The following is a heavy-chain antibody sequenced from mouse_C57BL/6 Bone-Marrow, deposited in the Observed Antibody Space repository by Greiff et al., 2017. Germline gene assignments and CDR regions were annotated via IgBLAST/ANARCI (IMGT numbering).Heavy chain of an antibody. Sequence: QVQLQQPGAELVRPGSSVKLSCKASGYTFTSYWMDWVKQRPGQGLEWIGNIYPSDSETHYNQKFKDKATLTVDKSSSTAYMQLSSLTSEDSAVYYCARGGVYYDYDGGVRYAMDYWGQGTSVTVSS. CDR3: ARGGVYYDYDGGVRYAMDY. CDR2: IYPSDSET. J-gene: IGHJ4*01. D-gene: IGHD2-4*01. V-gene: IGHV1-61*01. CDR1: GYTFTSYW.